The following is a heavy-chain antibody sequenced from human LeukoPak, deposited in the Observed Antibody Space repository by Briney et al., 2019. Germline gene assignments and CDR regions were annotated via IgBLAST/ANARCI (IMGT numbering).Heavy chain of an antibody. CDR1: GYTFTSYA. Sequence: SVKVSCKASGYTFTSYAISWVRQAPGQGLEWMGGIIPIFGTANYAQKFQGRVTITADESTSTAYMELSSLRSEDTAVHYCARDGWNDVGFDYWGQGTLVTVSS. CDR3: ARDGWNDVGFDY. D-gene: IGHD1-1*01. CDR2: IIPIFGTA. J-gene: IGHJ4*02. V-gene: IGHV1-69*13.